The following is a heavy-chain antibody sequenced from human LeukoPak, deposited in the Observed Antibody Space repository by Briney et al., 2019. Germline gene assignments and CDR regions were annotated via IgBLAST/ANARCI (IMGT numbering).Heavy chain of an antibody. Sequence: ASVKVSCKASGYTFTSYGISWVRQAPGQGLEWMGWISAYNGNTNYAQKFQGRVTMTRNTSISTAYMELSSLRSEDTAVYYCARATTPPTRMVRGVPIYYYMDVWGKGTTVTISS. CDR2: ISAYNGNT. CDR3: ARATTPPTRMVRGVPIYYYMDV. D-gene: IGHD3-10*01. J-gene: IGHJ6*03. CDR1: GYTFTSYG. V-gene: IGHV1-18*01.